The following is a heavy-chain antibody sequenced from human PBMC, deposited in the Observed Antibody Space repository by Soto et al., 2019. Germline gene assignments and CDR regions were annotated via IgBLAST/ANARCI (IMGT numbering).Heavy chain of an antibody. CDR3: ARVGYCSGYSCHYMDV. CDR2: ISADNVHT. CDR1: GYTFTSYG. V-gene: IGHV1-18*01. Sequence: AASVKVSCKASGYTFTSYGFNWVRQAPGQGLEWMGWISADNVHTNYAQKFQGRVTMTTDTFTSTAYLELRSLRSDDTAVYYCARVGYCSGYSCHYMDVWGRGTTVTVSS. J-gene: IGHJ6*03. D-gene: IGHD2-2*01.